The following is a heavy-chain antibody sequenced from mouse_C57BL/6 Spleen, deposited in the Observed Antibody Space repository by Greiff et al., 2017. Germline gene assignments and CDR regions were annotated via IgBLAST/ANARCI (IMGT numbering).Heavy chain of an antibody. J-gene: IGHJ1*03. CDR2: IWSGGST. Sequence: QVQLQQSGPGLVQPSQSLSITCIVSGFSLTSYGVHWVRQSPGKGLEWLGVIWSGGSTDYNAAFISRLSISKDNSKSQVFFKMNSLQADDTAIYYCAREVTTGDWYFDVWGTGTTVTVSS. V-gene: IGHV2-2*01. D-gene: IGHD2-2*01. CDR3: AREVTTGDWYFDV. CDR1: GFSLTSYG.